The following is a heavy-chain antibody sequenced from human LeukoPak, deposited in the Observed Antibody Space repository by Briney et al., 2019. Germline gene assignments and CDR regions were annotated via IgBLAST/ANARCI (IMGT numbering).Heavy chain of an antibody. CDR1: GLTFSFYW. CDR2: IKEDGSEK. CDR3: ARGKYYFDY. Sequence: GGSLRLSCAASGLTFSFYWMSWVRQAPGKGLEWVANIKEDGSEKYYVDSVKGRFTISRDNAKNSLFLQLDSLRAEDTAVYYCARGKYYFDYWGQGTLVTASS. J-gene: IGHJ4*02. V-gene: IGHV3-7*05.